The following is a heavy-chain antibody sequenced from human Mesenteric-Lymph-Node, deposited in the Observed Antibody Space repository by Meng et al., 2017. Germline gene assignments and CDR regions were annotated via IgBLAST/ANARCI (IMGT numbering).Heavy chain of an antibody. CDR1: GDTFINYA. CDR3: ARDGYKTYYYYGMDV. V-gene: IGHV1-69*05. J-gene: IGHJ6*02. CDR2: LIPMFGTI. Sequence: SVKVSCKASGDTFINYAISWVRQAPGQGLEWVGGLIPMFGTINYAQKLQGRVTVTTDQSTTTAYMELSSLRSEDTAVYYCARDGYKTYYYYGMDVWGQGTTVTVSS. D-gene: IGHD5-24*01.